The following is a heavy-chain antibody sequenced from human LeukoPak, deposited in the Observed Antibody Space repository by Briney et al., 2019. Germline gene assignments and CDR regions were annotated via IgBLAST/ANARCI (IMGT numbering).Heavy chain of an antibody. J-gene: IGHJ4*02. CDR2: IYYSGST. Sequence: SETLSLTCTVSGGSISSYYWSWIRQPPGKGLEWIGYIYYSGSTNYNPSLKSRVTISVDTSKNQFSLKLSSVTAADTAVYYCARVGATPKYYFDYWGQGTLVTVSS. CDR3: ARVGATPKYYFDY. D-gene: IGHD1-26*01. CDR1: GGSISSYY. V-gene: IGHV4-59*01.